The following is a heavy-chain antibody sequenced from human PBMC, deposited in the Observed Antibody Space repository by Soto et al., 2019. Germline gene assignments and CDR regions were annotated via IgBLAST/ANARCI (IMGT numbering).Heavy chain of an antibody. V-gene: IGHV1-18*01. CDR2: ISPHNFNT. J-gene: IGHJ4*02. CDR1: GYTFTHFY. D-gene: IGHD3-9*01. Sequence: QVQLEQSGAEVKKPGDSVKVSCKASGYTFTHFYITWVRQAPGQGLEWMGAISPHNFNTNYAQKFRGRVTLTTEKSPNTAYIDLRSLTSDDTAVYYCARDEGGYDILTGYYKAHHFDYWGQGVPVTVSS. CDR3: ARDEGGYDILTGYYKAHHFDY.